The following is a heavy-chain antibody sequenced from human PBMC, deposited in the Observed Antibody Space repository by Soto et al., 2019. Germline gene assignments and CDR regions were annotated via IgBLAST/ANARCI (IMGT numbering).Heavy chain of an antibody. CDR2: ISSYNDDK. CDR1: GYTFSSFG. Sequence: ASVNISCKTTGYTFSSFGVSWVRQAPGHGLEWVGRISSYNDDKKYAQKFQGRVTITKDTSTNTAYMELRSLTSDDTGVYYCARDLLRERWQTNHREFWGQRNTVIV. J-gene: IGHJ6*02. CDR3: ARDLLRERWQTNHREF. V-gene: IGHV1-18*01. D-gene: IGHD2-15*01.